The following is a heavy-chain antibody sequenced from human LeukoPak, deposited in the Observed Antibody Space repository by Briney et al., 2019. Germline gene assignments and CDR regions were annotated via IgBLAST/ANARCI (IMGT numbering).Heavy chain of an antibody. J-gene: IGHJ5*02. V-gene: IGHV3-7*04. Sequence: GGSLRLSCAASGFTFSSYWMSWVRQAPGKGLEWVANIKQDGSEKYNVDSVKGRFTISRDNAKNSLYLQMNSLRAEDTAVYYCARGAMSTVTTVRFDLWGQGTLVTVSS. D-gene: IGHD4-17*01. CDR1: GFTFSSYW. CDR3: ARGAMSTVTTVRFDL. CDR2: IKQDGSEK.